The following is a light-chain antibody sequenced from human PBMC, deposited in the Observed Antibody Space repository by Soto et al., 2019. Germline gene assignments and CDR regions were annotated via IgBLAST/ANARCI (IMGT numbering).Light chain of an antibody. J-gene: IGKJ1*01. CDR2: AAS. Sequence: AIRMTQSPSSFSASTGDSVTITCRASQGISSYLAWYQQKPGKAPKLLIYAASTLQSWVPSRFSGSGSGTDFTLTISCLQSEDCATYYCQQYYSYPQTFGQGTKVEIK. CDR3: QQYYSYPQT. V-gene: IGKV1-8*01. CDR1: QGISSY.